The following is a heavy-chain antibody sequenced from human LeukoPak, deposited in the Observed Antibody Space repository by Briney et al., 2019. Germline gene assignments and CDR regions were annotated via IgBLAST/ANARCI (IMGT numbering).Heavy chain of an antibody. CDR2: INHSGST. J-gene: IGHJ4*02. Sequence: SETLSLTCAVYGGSFSGYYWSWIRQPPGKGLEWIGEINHSGSTNYNPSLKSRVTISVDTSKNQFSLKLGSVTAADTAVYYCARGRIAAAGTLGYWGQGTLVTVSS. V-gene: IGHV4-34*01. D-gene: IGHD6-13*01. CDR1: GGSFSGYY. CDR3: ARGRIAAAGTLGY.